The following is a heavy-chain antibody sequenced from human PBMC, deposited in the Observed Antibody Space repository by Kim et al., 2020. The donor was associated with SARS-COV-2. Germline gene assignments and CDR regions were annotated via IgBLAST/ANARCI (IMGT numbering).Heavy chain of an antibody. CDR2: SYAN. Sequence: SYANAYAASVKGRFTISRDDSKNTAYLQMNSLKTEDTAVYYCTRPSGDYWGQGTLVTVSS. J-gene: IGHJ4*02. CDR3: TRPSGDY. D-gene: IGHD1-26*01. V-gene: IGHV3-73*01.